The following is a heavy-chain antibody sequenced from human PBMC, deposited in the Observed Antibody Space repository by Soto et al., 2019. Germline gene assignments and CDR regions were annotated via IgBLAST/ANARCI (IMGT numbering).Heavy chain of an antibody. CDR1: GFTFSSYA. CDR3: AKIKGCSGGSCYSNYYYYYYMDV. J-gene: IGHJ6*03. CDR2: ISGSGGST. V-gene: IGHV3-23*01. D-gene: IGHD2-15*01. Sequence: GGSLRLSCAASGFTFSSYAMSWVRQAPGKGLEWVSAISGSGGSTYYADSVKGRFTISRDNAKNTLYLQMNSLRAADTAVYYCAKIKGCSGGSCYSNYYYYYYMDVWGKGTTVTVSS.